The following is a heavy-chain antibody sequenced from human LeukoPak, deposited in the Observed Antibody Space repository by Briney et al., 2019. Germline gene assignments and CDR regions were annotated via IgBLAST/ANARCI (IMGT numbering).Heavy chain of an antibody. Sequence: ASVKVSCKASGYTFTGYYMHWVRQAPGQGLEWMGWINPNSGGTNYAQKFQGRVTMTRDTSISTAYMELSRLRSDDTAVYYCARALVVGAKYFDYWGQRTLVTVSS. J-gene: IGHJ4*02. D-gene: IGHD2-15*01. CDR3: ARALVVGAKYFDY. V-gene: IGHV1-2*02. CDR2: INPNSGGT. CDR1: GYTFTGYY.